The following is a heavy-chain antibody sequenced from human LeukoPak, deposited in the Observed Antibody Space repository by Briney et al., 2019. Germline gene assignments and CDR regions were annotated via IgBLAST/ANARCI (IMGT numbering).Heavy chain of an antibody. Sequence: PSETLSLTCTISGGSISSYYWSWIRQPPGKGLEWLGYIQYSGSTNYNPSLESRVTISVDTSKNQFSLKLSSVAAADTAVYYCARGLFYSNPASYYYYYYMDVWGKGTTVTVSS. D-gene: IGHD4-11*01. CDR3: ARGLFYSNPASYYYYYYMDV. J-gene: IGHJ6*03. CDR2: IQYSGST. CDR1: GGSISSYY. V-gene: IGHV4-59*12.